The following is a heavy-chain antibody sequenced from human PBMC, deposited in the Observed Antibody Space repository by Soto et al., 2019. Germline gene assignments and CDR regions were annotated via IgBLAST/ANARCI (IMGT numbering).Heavy chain of an antibody. CDR2: IVPLFGTA. CDR3: ARDGDPGYSFESGPLGGGRFEP. J-gene: IGHJ5*02. CDR1: GGTFGNTA. Sequence: QVQLVQSGAEVKEPGSSVNVSCKTSGGTFGNTAVTWVRQVPGQGLEWIGGIVPLFGTANYAQKFRGRVMISADETTSTAYMDLSSLSSDDTAIFYCARDGDPGYSFESGPLGGGRFEPWGQGTLVTVSS. D-gene: IGHD2-21*01. V-gene: IGHV1-69*12.